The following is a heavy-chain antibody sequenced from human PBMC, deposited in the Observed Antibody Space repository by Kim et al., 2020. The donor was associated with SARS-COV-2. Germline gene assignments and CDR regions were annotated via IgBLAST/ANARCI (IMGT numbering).Heavy chain of an antibody. V-gene: IGHV1-46*01. Sequence: TDDAPEFHGRVTLTRDTSTSTVYMELRGLRSEDTAVYYCARQLRDYYMDVWGKGTTVTVSS. CDR2: T. J-gene: IGHJ6*03. D-gene: IGHD2-2*01. CDR3: ARQLRDYYMDV.